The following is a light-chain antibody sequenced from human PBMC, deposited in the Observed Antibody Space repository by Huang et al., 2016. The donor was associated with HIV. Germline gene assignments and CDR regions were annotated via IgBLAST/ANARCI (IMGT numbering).Light chain of an antibody. J-gene: IGKJ1*01. Sequence: DIQMTQSPSSLSASVGDRVTITCRASQTINTYLNWYQQKPGKAPKLLIYAAFSLHSGVPSRFSGSWSGTDFTLTISGLQREDFATYFCQQTYSTPRTFGQGTRVEIK. CDR3: QQTYSTPRT. CDR2: AAF. V-gene: IGKV1-39*01. CDR1: QTINTY.